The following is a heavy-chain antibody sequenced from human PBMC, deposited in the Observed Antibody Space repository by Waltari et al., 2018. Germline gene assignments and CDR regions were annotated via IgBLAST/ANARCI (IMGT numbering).Heavy chain of an antibody. CDR1: GFTFSSYW. CDR3: ARDLGRGWLCFDY. Sequence: EVQLVESGGGLVQPGGSLRLSCAASGFTFSSYWMSCVRHAPGKGLEWVANINQDGSETYNVDSVKGRFTMSRDNAKNSLYLQMNSLRAEDTAVYYCARDLGRGWLCFDYWGQGTLVPVSS. J-gene: IGHJ4*02. CDR2: INQDGSET. V-gene: IGHV3-7*01. D-gene: IGHD6-19*01.